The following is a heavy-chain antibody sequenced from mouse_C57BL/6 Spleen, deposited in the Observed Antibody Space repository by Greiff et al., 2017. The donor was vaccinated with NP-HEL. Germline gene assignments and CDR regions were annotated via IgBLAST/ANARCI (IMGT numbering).Heavy chain of an antibody. CDR3: AGYYGSSYLFAY. J-gene: IGHJ3*01. D-gene: IGHD1-1*01. V-gene: IGHV1-81*01. CDR2: IYPRSGNT. Sequence: QVQLQQSGAEPVRPGASVKLSCKASGYTFPSYGISWVKQRTGQGLEWIGEIYPRSGNTYYNEKFKGKATLTADKSSSTAYMELRSLTSEDSAVYFCAGYYGSSYLFAYWGQGTLVTVSA. CDR1: GYTFPSYG.